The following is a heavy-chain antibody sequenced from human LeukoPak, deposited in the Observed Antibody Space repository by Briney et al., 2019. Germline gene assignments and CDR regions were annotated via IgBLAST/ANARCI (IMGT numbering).Heavy chain of an antibody. CDR3: ASSSSSIRAFDY. CDR2: ISAYNGNT. Sequence: ASVKVSCKASGGTFSSYAISWVRQAPGQGLEWMGWISAYNGNTNCAQKLQGRVTMTTDASTSTAYMELRSLRSDDTAVYYCASSSSSIRAFDYWGQGTLVTVSS. CDR1: GGTFSSYA. V-gene: IGHV1-18*01. J-gene: IGHJ4*02. D-gene: IGHD6-6*01.